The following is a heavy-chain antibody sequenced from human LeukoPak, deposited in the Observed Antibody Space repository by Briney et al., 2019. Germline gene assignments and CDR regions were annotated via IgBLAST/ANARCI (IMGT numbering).Heavy chain of an antibody. Sequence: GRSLRLSCQASRSDFSSYNMQWVSQAAESWHGWVAFIQNDGGKTVYLDSVKGRFTVSRDNSKNTLYLQMNSLRPEDTAIFYCVKVDCSHTGCHRLESWGQGTLVTVSS. D-gene: IGHD2-15*01. J-gene: IGHJ5*02. CDR1: RSDFSSYN. V-gene: IGHV3-30*02. CDR3: VKVDCSHTGCHRLES. CDR2: IQNDGGKT.